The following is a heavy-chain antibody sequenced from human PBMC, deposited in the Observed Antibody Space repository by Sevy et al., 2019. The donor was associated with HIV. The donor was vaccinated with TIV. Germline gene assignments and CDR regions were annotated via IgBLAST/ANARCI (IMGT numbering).Heavy chain of an antibody. Sequence: GGSLRLSCAVSGFTFSDHDMSWIRQAPGKGLEWVPYISSSGSNIYYADSVKGRFTISRDNAKNSLYLQMNSLRAEDTAVYYCARVPYWGQGTLVTVSS. CDR1: GFTFSDHD. V-gene: IGHV3-11*01. CDR3: ARVPY. CDR2: ISSSGSNI. J-gene: IGHJ4*02.